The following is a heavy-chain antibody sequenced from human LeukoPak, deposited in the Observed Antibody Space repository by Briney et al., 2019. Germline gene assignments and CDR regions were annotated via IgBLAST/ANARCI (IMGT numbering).Heavy chain of an antibody. V-gene: IGHV3-23*01. CDR2: IGGTGATT. CDR1: GITFSSYA. Sequence: TGGSLRLSCAASGITFSSYAMSWVRQAPGKGLECVSAIGGTGATTKYPDSVRGRFTISRDNSKNTLYLQMNSLRAEDTAVYYCARGTRYYYDESYAFDIWGQGTMVTVSS. CDR3: ARGTRYYYDESYAFDI. D-gene: IGHD3-22*01. J-gene: IGHJ3*02.